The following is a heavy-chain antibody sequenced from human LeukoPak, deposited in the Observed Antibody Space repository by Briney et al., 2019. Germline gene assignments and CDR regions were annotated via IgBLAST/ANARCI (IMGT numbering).Heavy chain of an antibody. CDR2: ISEGSDTI. V-gene: IGHV3-48*01. Sequence: GGSLRLSCVASGFTFSSYSMNWVRQAPGKGLEWISYISEGSDTIYYADSVKGRFTISRDNAKNSLYLQVNSLRAEDTAVYYCARASAPITLVVVVPAGFDYWGKGPGVIVSS. CDR1: GFTFSSYS. CDR3: ARASAPITLVVVVPAGFDY. D-gene: IGHD3-22*01. J-gene: IGHJ4*02.